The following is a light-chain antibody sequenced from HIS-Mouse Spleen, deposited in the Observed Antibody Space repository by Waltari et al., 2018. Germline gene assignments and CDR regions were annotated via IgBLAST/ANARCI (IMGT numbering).Light chain of an antibody. CDR1: ACPTKY. V-gene: IGLV3-10*01. CDR3: YSTDSSGNHRV. J-gene: IGLJ2*01. Sequence: SYELSQPPSVSVSPGQTARTTCSGDACPTKYPYCYQQKSGQAPVLFIYEDSKRPSGIPGRFYGSSSGTMATLTISGAQVEDEADYYCYSTDSSGNHRVFGGGTKLTVL. CDR2: EDS.